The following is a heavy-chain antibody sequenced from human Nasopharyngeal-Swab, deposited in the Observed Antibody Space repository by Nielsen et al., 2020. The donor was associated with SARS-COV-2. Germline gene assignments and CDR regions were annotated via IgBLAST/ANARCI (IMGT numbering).Heavy chain of an antibody. Sequence: GESLKISCKGSGYSFTSYWISWVRQMPGKGLEWMGRIDPSDSYTNYSPSFQGHVTIPADKSISTAYLQWSSLKASDTAMYYCARHDGDGYNSFFYFDYWGQRTLVTVSS. D-gene: IGHD5-24*01. CDR3: ARHDGDGYNSFFYFDY. V-gene: IGHV5-10-1*01. CDR2: IDPSDSYT. J-gene: IGHJ4*02. CDR1: GYSFTSYW.